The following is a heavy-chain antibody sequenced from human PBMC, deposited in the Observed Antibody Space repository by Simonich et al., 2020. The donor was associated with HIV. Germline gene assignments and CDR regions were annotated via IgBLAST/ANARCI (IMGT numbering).Heavy chain of an antibody. CDR1: GGSLSGYF. D-gene: IGHD1-26*01. Sequence: QVQLQQWGAGLLKPSETLSLTCAVYGGSLSGYFWSWIRQPPGKGLEWIGEINHSGSTNYNPSLKSRVTTSVDTSKNQFSLKLSSVTAADTAVYYRARLKVVGTTNVLYYFDYWGQGTLVTVSS. V-gene: IGHV4-34*01. CDR2: INHSGST. J-gene: IGHJ4*02. CDR3: ARLKVVGTTNVLYYFDY.